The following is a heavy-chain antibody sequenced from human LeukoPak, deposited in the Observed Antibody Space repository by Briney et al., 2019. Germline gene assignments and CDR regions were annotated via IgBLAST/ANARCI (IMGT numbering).Heavy chain of an antibody. J-gene: IGHJ4*02. Sequence: GGSLRLSCAASGFTFSDFGFHWVRQAPGKGLEWLTFIRYDGYNKYYADSVKGRFSISRDNSKNTVHLQMNSLRREDTAVYYCSGGSRFVDYWGQGTLVTVSS. CDR2: IRYDGYNK. CDR1: GFTFSDFG. V-gene: IGHV3-30*02. D-gene: IGHD3-16*01. CDR3: SGGSRFVDY.